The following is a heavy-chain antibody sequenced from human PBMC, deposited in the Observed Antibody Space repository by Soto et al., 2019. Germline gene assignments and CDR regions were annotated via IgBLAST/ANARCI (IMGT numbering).Heavy chain of an antibody. Sequence: QVQLQESGPGLVKPSQTLSLACSVSGASVGIGEYYYSWIRQPPGKVLEWIGYIYDSGITHYTPSLKGRLTMSLDTSNNQVSLKLHSVTAADTAVYFCARYVAHGYTGNVWGQGTLVTVSS. CDR2: IYDSGIT. V-gene: IGHV4-30-4*01. CDR3: ARYVAHGYTGNV. J-gene: IGHJ3*01. D-gene: IGHD5-18*01. CDR1: GASVGIGEYY.